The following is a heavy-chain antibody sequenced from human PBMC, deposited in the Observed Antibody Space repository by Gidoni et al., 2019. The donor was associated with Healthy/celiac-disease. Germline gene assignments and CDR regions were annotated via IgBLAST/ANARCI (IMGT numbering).Heavy chain of an antibody. CDR1: GFSLSNAHMV. Sequence: QVTLKESVPVLVKPTAPLTLPCTVSGFSLSNAHMVVRWIRQPPGKALEWLAHIFSNDEKSYSTSPKSRLTISKDTSKSQVVLTVTNMDPVDTATYYCARMLNYDILTGYFPFAFDIWGQGTMVTVSS. D-gene: IGHD3-9*01. J-gene: IGHJ3*02. CDR3: ARMLNYDILTGYFPFAFDI. CDR2: IFSNDEK. V-gene: IGHV2-26*01.